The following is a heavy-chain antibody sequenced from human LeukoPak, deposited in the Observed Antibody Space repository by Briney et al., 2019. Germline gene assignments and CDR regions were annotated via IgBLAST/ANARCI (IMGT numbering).Heavy chain of an antibody. V-gene: IGHV3-53*01. Sequence: GGSLRLSCAASGFTLSTSFMSWVRQAPGKGLEGVSVIYSGGSTYYTDSVMGRFTISSDNSKNTRYLVMNNLRAEDTAVYYCARDGVDYSFEYWGQGTLVTVSS. CDR2: IYSGGST. D-gene: IGHD4-11*01. J-gene: IGHJ4*02. CDR3: ARDGVDYSFEY. CDR1: GFTLSTSF.